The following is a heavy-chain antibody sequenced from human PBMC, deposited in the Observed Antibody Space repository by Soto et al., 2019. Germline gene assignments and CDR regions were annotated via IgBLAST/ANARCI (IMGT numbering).Heavy chain of an antibody. J-gene: IGHJ6*02. CDR1: GFTFTSSA. CDR2: IVVGSGNT. V-gene: IGHV1-58*01. D-gene: IGHD6-13*01. Sequence: ASVKVSCKASGFTFTSSAVQWGRQARGQRLEWIGWIVVGSGNTNYAQKFQERVTITRDMSTSTAYMELSSLRSEDTAVYYCAAGYSSSWYFYYGMDVWGQGTTVTVSS. CDR3: AAGYSSSWYFYYGMDV.